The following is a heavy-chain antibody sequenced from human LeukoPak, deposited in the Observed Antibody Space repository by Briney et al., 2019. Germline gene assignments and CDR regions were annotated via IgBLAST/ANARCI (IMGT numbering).Heavy chain of an antibody. CDR2: IYSGGNT. D-gene: IGHD3-9*01. CDR1: GGSIGLYH. Sequence: ETLSLTCTVSGGSIGLYHWSWVRQAPGKGLEWVSVIYSGGNTYYAGSVKGRFTISRDNSKNMLFLRMNSLRAEDTAVYYCARSRGITIFFPDWGQGTLVTVSS. V-gene: IGHV3-53*01. J-gene: IGHJ4*02. CDR3: ARSRGITIFFPD.